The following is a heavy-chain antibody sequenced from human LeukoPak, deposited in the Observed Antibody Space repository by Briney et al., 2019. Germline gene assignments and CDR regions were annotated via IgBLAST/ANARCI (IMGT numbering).Heavy chain of an antibody. CDR3: ARDLRGYSYGLFDH. J-gene: IGHJ4*02. CDR2: IYYSGST. CDR1: GGSISSYY. D-gene: IGHD5-18*01. Sequence: ASETLSLTCTVSGGSISSYYWSWIRQPPGKGLEWIGHIYYSGSTNYNPSLKSRVTISLDSSKNQFSLKMTSVTAADTAVYYCARDLRGYSYGLFDHWGQGTLVTVSS. V-gene: IGHV4-59*01.